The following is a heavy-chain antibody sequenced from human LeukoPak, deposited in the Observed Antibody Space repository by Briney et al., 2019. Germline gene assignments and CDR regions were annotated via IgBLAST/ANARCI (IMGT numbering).Heavy chain of an antibody. CDR2: INHSGST. CDR1: GGSFSAYY. D-gene: IGHD5-18*01. Sequence: SETLSLTCGVYGGSFSAYYWSWIRQPPGKGLEWIGEINHSGSTNYNPSLKSRVTISVDTSKNQFSLKLSSVTAADTALYYCARDEYSYGSRTHPYFFDYWGQGTLVTVSS. J-gene: IGHJ4*02. CDR3: ARDEYSYGSRTHPYFFDY. V-gene: IGHV4-34*01.